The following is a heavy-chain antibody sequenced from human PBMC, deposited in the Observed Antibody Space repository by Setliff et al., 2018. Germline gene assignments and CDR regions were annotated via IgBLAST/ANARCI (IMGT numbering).Heavy chain of an antibody. CDR3: ARDLVYCSGGSCYGLPDY. CDR1: GGSIRSGDNH. V-gene: IGHV4-30-4*08. CDR2: IYYSGST. Sequence: SETLSLTCSVSGGSIRSGDNHWSWIRQPPGKGLEWIGYIYYSGSTYYNPSLKSRVTISVDTSKNQFSLKLSSVTAADTAVYYCARDLVYCSGGSCYGLPDYWGQGTLVTVSS. D-gene: IGHD2-15*01. J-gene: IGHJ4*02.